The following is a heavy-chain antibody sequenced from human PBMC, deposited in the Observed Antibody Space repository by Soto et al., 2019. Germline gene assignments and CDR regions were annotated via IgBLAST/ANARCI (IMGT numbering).Heavy chain of an antibody. Sequence: QVQLQESGPGLVKPSQTLSLTCTVSGGSISSGDYYWSWIRQPPGKGLEWIGYIYHSGSTYYNPPLKSRVTISVDTSTNQFSLQLSSVIAADTAVYYCARYYGRDVDFDYWGQGTLVTVSS. CDR3: ARYYGRDVDFDY. J-gene: IGHJ4*02. CDR2: IYHSGST. CDR1: GGSISSGDYY. D-gene: IGHD3-10*01. V-gene: IGHV4-30-4*01.